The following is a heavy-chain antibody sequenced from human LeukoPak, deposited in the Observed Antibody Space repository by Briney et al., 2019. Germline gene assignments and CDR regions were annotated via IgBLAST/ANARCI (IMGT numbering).Heavy chain of an antibody. CDR1: GGTFSSYA. D-gene: IGHD4-17*01. CDR2: IIPIFGTA. V-gene: IGHV1-69*13. Sequence: SVKVSCKASGGTFSSYAISWVRQAPGQGLEWMGGIIPIFGTANYAQKFQGRVTITADESTSTAYMELSSLRSEDTAVYYCARDYDTVTTGMGFDYWGQGTLVTVSS. J-gene: IGHJ4*02. CDR3: ARDYDTVTTGMGFDY.